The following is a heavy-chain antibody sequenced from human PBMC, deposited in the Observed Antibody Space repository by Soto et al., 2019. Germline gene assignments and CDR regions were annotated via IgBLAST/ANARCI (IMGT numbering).Heavy chain of an antibody. CDR2: IYYSGST. J-gene: IGHJ4*02. CDR3: ARAREAVVVAATWHDY. V-gene: IGHV4-30-4*01. D-gene: IGHD2-15*01. CDR1: GGSISSGDYY. Sequence: PSETLSLTCTVSGGSISSGDYYWSWIRQPPGKGLEWIGYIYYSGSTYYNPSLKSRVTISVDTSKNQFSLKLSSVTAADTAVYYCARAREAVVVAATWHDYWGQGTLVTVSS.